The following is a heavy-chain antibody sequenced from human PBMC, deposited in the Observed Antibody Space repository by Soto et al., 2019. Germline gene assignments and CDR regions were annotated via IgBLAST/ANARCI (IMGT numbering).Heavy chain of an antibody. J-gene: IGHJ4*01. CDR1: GFTFSNYP. CDR2: ISGSGETP. Sequence: EVQLLESGGGLVQPGGSLRLSCAASGFTFSNYPMRWVRQAPGKGLEWVSGISGSGETPYYADSVKGRFTISRDNSKNTLSLHMNRLRAEDTAVYYCAKDRRTTMFRGVLGAFDSWGQG. V-gene: IGHV3-23*01. CDR3: AKDRRTTMFRGVLGAFDS. D-gene: IGHD3-10*01.